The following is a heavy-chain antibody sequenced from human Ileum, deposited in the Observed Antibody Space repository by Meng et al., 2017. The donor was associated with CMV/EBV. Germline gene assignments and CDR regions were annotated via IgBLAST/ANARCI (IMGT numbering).Heavy chain of an antibody. V-gene: IGHV3-11*06. CDR1: GFTFSDYY. CDR2: ISSSSGYT. J-gene: IGHJ4*02. CDR3: AREGVAGYYFDS. Sequence: QVPLVESGGGGVQPGGSLRLSCAASGFTFSDYYMTWIRQAPGKGLEWVSYISSSSGYTNYADSVKGRFTISRDNAKNSLYLQMNSLRAEDTAFYYCAREGVAGYYFDSWGQGTLVTVSS. D-gene: IGHD6-19*01.